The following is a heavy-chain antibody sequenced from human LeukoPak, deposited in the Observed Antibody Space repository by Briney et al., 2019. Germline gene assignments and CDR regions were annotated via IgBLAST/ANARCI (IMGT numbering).Heavy chain of an antibody. J-gene: IGHJ4*02. CDR1: GDSIRSVNYY. V-gene: IGHV4-30-2*01. Sequence: SQTLSLTCTVSGDSIRSVNYYWNWIRQPPGKGLEWIGYIFHSGATFYNPSLKSRVTISIDKSKNQFSLNLSSVTAADTAVYYCARQSVKYYDFWSGRYYFDYWGQGTLVTVSS. CDR3: ARQSVKYYDFWSGRYYFDY. D-gene: IGHD3-3*01. CDR2: IFHSGAT.